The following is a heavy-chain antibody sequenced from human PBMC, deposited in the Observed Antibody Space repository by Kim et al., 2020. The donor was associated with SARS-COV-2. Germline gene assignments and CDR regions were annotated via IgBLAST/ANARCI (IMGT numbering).Heavy chain of an antibody. Sequence: ASVKVSCKASGYTFTSYGVHWVRQAPGQRLEWMGWINAGKGNTKYSQQFQGRVTITRDTSASTAYMELISLRSEDTAVYYCATDKTPLAYCGGDCKTPLDYWGQVTLVTFSS. J-gene: IGHJ4*02. CDR2: INAGKGNT. CDR1: GYTFTSYG. CDR3: ATDKTPLAYCGGDCKTPLDY. V-gene: IGHV1-3*01. D-gene: IGHD2-21*01.